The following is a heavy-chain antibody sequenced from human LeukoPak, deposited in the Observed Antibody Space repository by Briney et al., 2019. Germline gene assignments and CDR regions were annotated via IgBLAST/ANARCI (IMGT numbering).Heavy chain of an antibody. J-gene: IGHJ4*02. CDR3: AKDQDPVAGYFDY. V-gene: IGHV3-21*01. Sequence: GGSLRLSCAASGFTFSSYSMNWVRQAPGKGLGWVSSISSSSSYIYYADSVKGRFTISRDNAKNSLYLQMNSLRAEDTAVYYCAKDQDPVAGYFDYWGQGTLVTVSS. D-gene: IGHD6-19*01. CDR2: ISSSSSYI. CDR1: GFTFSSYS.